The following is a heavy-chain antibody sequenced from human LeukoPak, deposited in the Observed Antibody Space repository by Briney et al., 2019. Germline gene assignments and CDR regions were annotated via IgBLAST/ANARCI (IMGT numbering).Heavy chain of an antibody. CDR2: ISGSGGST. J-gene: IGHJ3*02. CDR1: GFTFSSYA. D-gene: IGHD3-3*01. V-gene: IGHV3-23*01. CDR3: AKDRRNLTILDAFDI. Sequence: GGSLRLSCAASGFTFSSYAMSWVRQAPGKGLEWVSAISGSGGSTYYADSVKGRFIISRDNSKNTLYLQMNSLRAEDTAVYYCAKDRRNLTILDAFDIWGQGTMVTVSS.